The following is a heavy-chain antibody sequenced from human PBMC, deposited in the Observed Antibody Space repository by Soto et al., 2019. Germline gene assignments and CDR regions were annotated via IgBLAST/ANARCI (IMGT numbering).Heavy chain of an antibody. CDR3: ARVGGSGSYYKLRWFDP. J-gene: IGHJ5*02. CDR2: INHSGST. V-gene: IGHV4-39*07. Sequence: SETLSLTCTVSGGSISSGDYYWSWIRQPPGKGLEWIGEINHSGSTNYNPSLKSRVTISVDTSKNQFSLKLSSVTAADTAVYYCARVGGSGSYYKLRWFDPWGQGTLVTVSS. CDR1: GGSISSGDYY. D-gene: IGHD3-10*01.